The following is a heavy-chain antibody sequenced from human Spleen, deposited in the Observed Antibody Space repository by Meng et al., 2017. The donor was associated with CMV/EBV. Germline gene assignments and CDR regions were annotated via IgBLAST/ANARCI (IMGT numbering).Heavy chain of an antibody. Sequence: SETLSLTCTVSGGSISSSSYYWGWIRQPPGKGLEWIGSIYYSGSTYYNPSLKSRVIISVDTSKNQFSLKLSSVTAADTAVYYCARVGYSSSWTGYYFDYWGQGTLVTVSS. J-gene: IGHJ4*02. CDR3: ARVGYSSSWTGYYFDY. D-gene: IGHD6-13*01. CDR2: IYYSGST. CDR1: GGSISSSSYY. V-gene: IGHV4-39*07.